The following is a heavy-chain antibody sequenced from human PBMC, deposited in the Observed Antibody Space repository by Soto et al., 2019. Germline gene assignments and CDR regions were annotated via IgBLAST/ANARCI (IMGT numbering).Heavy chain of an antibody. CDR2: IYYSGST. Sequence: QVQLQESGPGLVKPSQILSVTCTVSGGSFSSGDYYWSWIRQPPGKGLEWIGYIYYSGSTYYNPSLKSRVTISVDTSKNQFSLKLSSVTAADTAVYYCARDQPSNYDYYYGMDVWGQGTTVTVSS. CDR1: GGSFSSGDYY. V-gene: IGHV4-30-4*01. CDR3: ARDQPSNYDYYYGMDV. J-gene: IGHJ6*02.